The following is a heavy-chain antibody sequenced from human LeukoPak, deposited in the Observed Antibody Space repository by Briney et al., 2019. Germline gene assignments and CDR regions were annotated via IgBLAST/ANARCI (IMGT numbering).Heavy chain of an antibody. V-gene: IGHV4-59*08. CDR2: IYYSVST. CDR1: GGSISSYY. Sequence: PSETLSLTCTVSGGSISSYYWSWIRQPPGKGLEWIGYIYYSVSTNYNPSLKSRVTISVDTSKNQFSLKLSSVTAADTAVYYCARRGSGSYYGPYYFDYWGQGTLVTVSS. CDR3: ARRGSGSYYGPYYFDY. D-gene: IGHD1-26*01. J-gene: IGHJ4*02.